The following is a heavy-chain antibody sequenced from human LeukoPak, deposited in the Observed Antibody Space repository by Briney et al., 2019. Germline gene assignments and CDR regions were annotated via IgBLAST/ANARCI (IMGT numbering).Heavy chain of an antibody. CDR2: LSGSGGST. D-gene: IGHD3-10*01. J-gene: IGHJ4*02. V-gene: IGHV3-23*01. CDR1: GFTFSSYD. CDR3: AKDRTMVRGVPNIFDY. Sequence: GGSLRLSCAASGFTFSSYDMSWVRQAPGQGLEWVSALSGSGGSTSYADPMKGRITISRDNSKNTLYLQMNSLRAEDTAVYYCAKDRTMVRGVPNIFDYWGQGTLVTVSS.